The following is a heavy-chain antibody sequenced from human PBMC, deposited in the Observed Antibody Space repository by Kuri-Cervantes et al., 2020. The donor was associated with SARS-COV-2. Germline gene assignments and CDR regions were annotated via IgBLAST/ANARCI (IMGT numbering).Heavy chain of an antibody. J-gene: IGHJ5*02. V-gene: IGHV3-11*01. D-gene: IGHD6-13*01. CDR1: GFTFRDYY. CDR3: SRDQVSAAGTANH. Sequence: GESLKISCVASGFTFRDYYMSWIRQAPGKGLEWISYISSSDSTTYYADSVKGRFTISRDNAKRTLFLQMNSLRVDDTAVYYCSRDQVSAAGTANHWGQGALVTVSS. CDR2: ISSSDSTT.